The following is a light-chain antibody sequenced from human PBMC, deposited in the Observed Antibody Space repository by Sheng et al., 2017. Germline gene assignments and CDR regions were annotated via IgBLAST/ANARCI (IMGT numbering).Light chain of an antibody. V-gene: IGKV1-39*01. CDR2: DIS. CDR1: QRIFTF. J-gene: IGKJ1*01. CDR3: QQSYSNPWT. Sequence: DFQLTQSPSSLSASVGDRVSITCRSSQRIFTFLNWYQHKPGQAPKLLIYDISTLHSGVPSRFSGSGSGTDFTLTITSLHPEDFATYYCQQSYSNPWTFGQGTKVE.